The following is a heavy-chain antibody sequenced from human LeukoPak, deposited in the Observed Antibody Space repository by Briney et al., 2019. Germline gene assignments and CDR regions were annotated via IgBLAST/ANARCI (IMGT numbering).Heavy chain of an antibody. CDR3: ARDRWNFDY. CDR2: INSDGTSI. D-gene: IGHD4-23*01. J-gene: IGHJ4*02. V-gene: IGHV3-74*01. Sequence: GGSLRLSCAPSGFTFNDHWMHWARHAPGKGLVWVSRINSDGTSISYADSVKGRFTISRDNAKNTLYLQMNSLRAEDTAVYYCARDRWNFDYWGQGTLVTVSS. CDR1: GFTFNDHW.